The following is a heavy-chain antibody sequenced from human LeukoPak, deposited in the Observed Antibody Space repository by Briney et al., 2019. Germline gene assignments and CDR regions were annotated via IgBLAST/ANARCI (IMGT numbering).Heavy chain of an antibody. CDR3: ARHRPYYYYYYMDV. V-gene: IGHV4-59*08. Sequence: SETLSLTCTVSGGSISSYYWSWIRQPPGKGLEWIGYIYYSGSTNYNPSLKSRVTISVDTSKNQFSLKLSSVTAADTAVYYCARHRPYYYYYYMDVWGKGTTVTVSS. CDR2: IYYSGST. J-gene: IGHJ6*03. CDR1: GGSISSYY.